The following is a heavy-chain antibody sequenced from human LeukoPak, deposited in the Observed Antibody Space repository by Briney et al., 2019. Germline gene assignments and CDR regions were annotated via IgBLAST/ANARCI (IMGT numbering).Heavy chain of an antibody. J-gene: IGHJ1*01. V-gene: IGHV3-30*02. CDR3: AKDGEVGVFQH. CDR2: IQFHGSNK. D-gene: IGHD1-26*01. Sequence: TGGSLRLSCAASGFTFSSYGMHWVRQAPGKGLEWVAFIQFHGSNKYYADSVKGRFTISRDNSKNTLYLQMNSLRAEDTAVYYCAKDGEVGVFQHWGQGTLVTVSS. CDR1: GFTFSSYG.